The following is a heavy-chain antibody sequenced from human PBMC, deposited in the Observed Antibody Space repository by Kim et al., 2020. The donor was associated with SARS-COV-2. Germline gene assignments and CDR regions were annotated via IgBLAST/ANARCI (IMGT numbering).Heavy chain of an antibody. J-gene: IGHJ5*02. V-gene: IGHV4-34*01. CDR1: GGSFSGYY. CDR3: ASAIQDCSCPNWFDH. Sequence: SETLSLTCAVYGGSFSGYYWSWIRQPPGKGLEWIGEINHSGSTNYNPSLKSRVTISVDTSKNQFSLKLSSVTAADTAVYYCASAIQDCSCPNWFDHWDEG. D-gene: IGHD2-15*01. CDR2: INHSGST.